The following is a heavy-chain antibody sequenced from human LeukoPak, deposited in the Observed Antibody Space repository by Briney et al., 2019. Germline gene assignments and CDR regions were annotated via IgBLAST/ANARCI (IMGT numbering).Heavy chain of an antibody. V-gene: IGHV4-4*07. D-gene: IGHD2-21*02. J-gene: IGHJ4*02. Sequence: SETLSLTCTVSADSMNNYYWTWIRQPAGKGLKWIGRIYGSGATNYNPSLKSRVTMAVDTSRNQFSLKLKSVTAADTAVYYCASGGVYCGGDCYRHFDCWGQGTLVTVSS. CDR1: ADSMNNYY. CDR3: ASGGVYCGGDCYRHFDC. CDR2: IYGSGAT.